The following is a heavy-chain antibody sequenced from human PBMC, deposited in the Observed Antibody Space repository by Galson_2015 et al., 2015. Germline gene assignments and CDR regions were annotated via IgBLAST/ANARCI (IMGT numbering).Heavy chain of an antibody. D-gene: IGHD2-21*01. CDR1: GFTVSSNY. J-gene: IGHJ4*02. V-gene: IGHV3-30-3*01. Sequence: SLRLSCAASGFTVSSNYMSWVRQAPGKGLEWAAVIAYDGNIKYYADSVKGRFTISRDNSKNTLYLQMNSLKTEDTAVYYCARDPRGTYSLDYWGQGTLVTVSS. CDR2: IAYDGNIK. CDR3: ARDPRGTYSLDY.